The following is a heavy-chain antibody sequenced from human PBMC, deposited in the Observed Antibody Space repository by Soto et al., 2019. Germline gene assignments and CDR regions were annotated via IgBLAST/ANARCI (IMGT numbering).Heavy chain of an antibody. CDR1: GFMFNKYA. Sequence: GGSLRLSCAGSGFMFNKYAMNWVRQAPGKGLEWVSIISDSGESTYYADSVKGRFAISRDNPKNTLFLEMNRLRAEDTAVYFCAKETGYSHGFLPNALDVCGQATTVSVSS. D-gene: IGHD5-18*01. CDR2: ISDSGEST. V-gene: IGHV3-23*01. CDR3: AKETGYSHGFLPNALDV. J-gene: IGHJ6*02.